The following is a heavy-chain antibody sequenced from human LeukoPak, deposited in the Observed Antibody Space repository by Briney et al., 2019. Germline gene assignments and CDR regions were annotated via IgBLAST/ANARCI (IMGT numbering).Heavy chain of an antibody. J-gene: IGHJ5*02. D-gene: IGHD3-10*01. CDR2: IYYSGST. CDR3: ARVLRSYYYGSGSLGDWFDP. V-gene: IGHV4-39*01. CDR1: GGSISSSSYY. Sequence: SETLSLTCTVSGGSISSSSYYWGWIRQPPGKGLEWIGSIYYSGSTYYNPSLKSRVTISVDTSKNQFSLKLSSVTAADTAVYYCARVLRSYYYGSGSLGDWFDPWGQGTLVTVSS.